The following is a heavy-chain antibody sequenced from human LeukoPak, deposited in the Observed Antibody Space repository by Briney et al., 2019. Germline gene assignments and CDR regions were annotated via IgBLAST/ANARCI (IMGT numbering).Heavy chain of an antibody. Sequence: SQTLSLTCTVSGGSISSGGYYWSWLRQHPGQGLEWIGYIYYSGSTYYNPSLKSRVTISVDTSKNQFSLKLSSVTAADTAVYYCARDDGSNTEYYFDYWGQGTLVTVSS. CDR2: IYYSGST. V-gene: IGHV4-31*03. CDR1: GGSISSGGYY. J-gene: IGHJ4*02. CDR3: ARDDGSNTEYYFDY. D-gene: IGHD3-10*01.